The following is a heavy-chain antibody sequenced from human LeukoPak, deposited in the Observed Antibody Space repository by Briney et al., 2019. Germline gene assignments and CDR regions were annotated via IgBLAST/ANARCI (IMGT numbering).Heavy chain of an antibody. J-gene: IGHJ3*02. CDR1: GDSISTSNSY. Sequence: PSETLSLTCTVSGDSISTSNSYWGWIRQPPGKGLEWIGSIYYSGSTYYNPALKSRVTISVDTSKNQFSLKLSSVTAADTAVYYCARGLLYGSGSYYHDAFDIWGQGTMVTVSS. CDR3: ARGLLYGSGSYYHDAFDI. CDR2: IYYSGST. V-gene: IGHV4-39*07. D-gene: IGHD3-10*01.